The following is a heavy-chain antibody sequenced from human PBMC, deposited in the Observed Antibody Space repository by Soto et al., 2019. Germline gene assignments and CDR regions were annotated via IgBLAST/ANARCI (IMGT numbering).Heavy chain of an antibody. CDR2: IKSKTDGGTT. CDR1: GFTFSNAW. D-gene: IGHD3-22*01. V-gene: IGHV3-15*07. Sequence: PGGSLRLSCAASGFTFSNAWINWVRQAPGKGLEWVGRIKSKTDGGTTDYAAPVKGRFAISRDDSKNMVYLEMNSLKTEDTAVYYCTTDSYIFIIVVRFDYWGDGTLVTVSS. CDR3: TTDSYIFIIVVRFDY. J-gene: IGHJ4*03.